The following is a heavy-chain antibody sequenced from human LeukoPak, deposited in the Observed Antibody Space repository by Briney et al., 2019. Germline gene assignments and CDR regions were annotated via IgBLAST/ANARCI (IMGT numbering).Heavy chain of an antibody. Sequence: PGGSLRLSCAASGFTFSSYWRSWVRQAPGKGLEWMANIKQDGSEKYYVDSVKGRFTISRDNAKNSLYLQMNSLRAEDTAVYYCARSRVGSSWYRGAYFDYWGQGTVVTVSS. D-gene: IGHD6-13*01. CDR3: ARSRVGSSWYRGAYFDY. CDR2: IKQDGSEK. J-gene: IGHJ4*02. CDR1: GFTFSSYW. V-gene: IGHV3-7*01.